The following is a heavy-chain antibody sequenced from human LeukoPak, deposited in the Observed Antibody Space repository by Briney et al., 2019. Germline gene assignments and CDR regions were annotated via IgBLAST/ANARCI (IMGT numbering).Heavy chain of an antibody. CDR3: ARDPHPGDGYGDRFDY. CDR2: IYYSGST. D-gene: IGHD4-17*01. V-gene: IGHV4-34*01. CDR1: GGSFSGYY. J-gene: IGHJ4*02. Sequence: SETLSLTCDVYGGSFSGYYWSWIRQPPGKGLEWIGSIYYSGSTYYNPSLKSRVTISVDTSKNQFSLKLSSVTAADTAVYYCARDPHPGDGYGDRFDYWGQGTLVTVSS.